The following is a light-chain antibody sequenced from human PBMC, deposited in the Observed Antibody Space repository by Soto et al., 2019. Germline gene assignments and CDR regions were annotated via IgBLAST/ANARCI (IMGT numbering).Light chain of an antibody. Sequence: DILKTQSPSALSASVRDRVTITYRASQSISSWLAWYQQKPGKAPKLLIYKASSLESGVPSRFSGSGSGTEFTLTISSLQPDDFATYYCQQYNSYPLTCGGGTKV. CDR2: KAS. V-gene: IGKV1-5*03. J-gene: IGKJ4*01. CDR3: QQYNSYPLT. CDR1: QSISSW.